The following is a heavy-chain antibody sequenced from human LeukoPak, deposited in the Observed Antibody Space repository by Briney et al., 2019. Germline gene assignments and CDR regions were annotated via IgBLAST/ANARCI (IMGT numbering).Heavy chain of an antibody. CDR1: GFTVSNNY. V-gene: IGHV3-53*01. Sequence: GGSLRLSCAASGFTVSNNYMSWVRQAPGKGLEWVSVVYGGGSTYYADSVKGRFTISRDNSKNTVYLQMNSLRAGDTAIYYCAREYDYDSSRRTALDYWGQGTLVTVSS. CDR2: VYGGGST. CDR3: AREYDYDSSRRTALDY. D-gene: IGHD3-22*01. J-gene: IGHJ4*02.